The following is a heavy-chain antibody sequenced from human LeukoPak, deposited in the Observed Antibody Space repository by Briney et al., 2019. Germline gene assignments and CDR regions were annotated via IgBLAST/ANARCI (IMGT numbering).Heavy chain of an antibody. J-gene: IGHJ4*02. Sequence: PSETLSLTCTVSGGSISSSSYYWDWIRQPPGKGLEWIGSIDYIGSTYCNPSRKSRVTISIDTSKNQFSLKVRSVTAADTAVYYCARSASTIFGVVNYWGQGTLVTVSS. CDR3: ARSASTIFGVVNY. D-gene: IGHD3-3*01. V-gene: IGHV4-39*01. CDR1: GGSISSSSYY. CDR2: IDYIGST.